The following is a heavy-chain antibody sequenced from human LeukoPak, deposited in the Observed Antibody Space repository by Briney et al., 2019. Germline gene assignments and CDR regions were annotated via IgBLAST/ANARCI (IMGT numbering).Heavy chain of an antibody. CDR2: IYTSGST. D-gene: IGHD3-3*01. J-gene: IGHJ4*02. CDR3: AGVSRFLEWPDY. CDR1: GGSIISYY. V-gene: IGHV4-4*07. Sequence: SETLSLTCTVSGGSIISYYWSWIRQPAGKGLEWIGRIYTSGSTNYNPSLKSRVTMSIDTSKNQFSLKLTSVTAADTAVYYCAGVSRFLEWPDYWGQGTLVTVPS.